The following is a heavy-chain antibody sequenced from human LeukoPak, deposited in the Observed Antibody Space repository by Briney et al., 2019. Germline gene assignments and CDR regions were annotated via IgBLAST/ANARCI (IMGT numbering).Heavy chain of an antibody. CDR2: ISSSSSYI. D-gene: IGHD1-26*01. CDR1: GFTFSSYS. CDR3: ARHVSRGQWADY. J-gene: IGHJ4*02. V-gene: IGHV3-21*01. Sequence: GGSLRLSCAASGFTFSSYSMNWVRQAPGKGLEWVSSISSSSSYIYYADSVKGRFTISRDNAKNSLYLQMNSLRAEDTAVYYCARHVSRGQWADYWGQGTMVTVS.